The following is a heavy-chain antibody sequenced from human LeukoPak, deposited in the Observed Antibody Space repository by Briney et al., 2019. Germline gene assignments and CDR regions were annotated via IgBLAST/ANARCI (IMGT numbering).Heavy chain of an antibody. J-gene: IGHJ4*02. CDR1: GYSISSGYY. V-gene: IGHV4-38-2*02. CDR3: AARPPRTYYFDY. CDR2: IYYSGNT. Sequence: SETLSLTCTVSGYSISSGYYWGWIRQPPGKGLEWIGNIYYSGNTNYNPSLKSRVTISVDTSRNQFSLKLSSLTAADTAVYYCAARPPRTYYFDYWGQGTLVTVSS.